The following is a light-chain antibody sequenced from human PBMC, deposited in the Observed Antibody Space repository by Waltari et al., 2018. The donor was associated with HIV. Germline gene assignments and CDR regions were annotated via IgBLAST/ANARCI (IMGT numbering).Light chain of an antibody. CDR1: QMVSSN. CDR3: QQYKNWHLT. V-gene: IGKV3-15*01. Sequence: ETAMTQSPVTLSVSRGGRATLSCSARQMVSSNLAWYQQKPGQAPRLLLFGASPRASGVPPRFSGRGCGTEFTLTISRLQSEDFAVYYGQQYKNWHLTFGGGTKVEIK. J-gene: IGKJ4*01. CDR2: GAS.